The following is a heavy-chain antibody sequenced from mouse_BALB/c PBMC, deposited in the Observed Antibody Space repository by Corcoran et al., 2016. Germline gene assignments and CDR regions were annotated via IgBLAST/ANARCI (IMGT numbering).Heavy chain of an antibody. D-gene: IGHD2-14*01. CDR2: INPNNGGT. CDR3: ARRNYRYDSYWYFDV. CDR1: GYTFTDYN. J-gene: IGHJ1*01. V-gene: IGHV1-18*01. Sequence: EVLLQQSGPELVKPGASVKIPCKASGYTFTDYNMDWVKQSHGKSLEWIGDINPNNGGTIYNQKFKGKATLTVDKSSSTAYMELRSLTSEDTAVYYCARRNYRYDSYWYFDVWGAGTTVTVSS.